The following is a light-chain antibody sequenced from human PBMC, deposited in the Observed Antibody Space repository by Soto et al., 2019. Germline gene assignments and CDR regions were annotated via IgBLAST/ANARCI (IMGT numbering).Light chain of an antibody. CDR2: DAS. J-gene: IGKJ4*01. CDR1: QSISTW. CDR3: QQYDNLPLT. Sequence: DIQMTQSPSTLSASVGDRVTITCRASQSISTWLAWYQQRPGKAPKLLIFDASSLESGVPSRFSGTGFGTDFSFTIINPQPEDIATYYCQQYDNLPLTFGGGTKVDIK. V-gene: IGKV1-5*01.